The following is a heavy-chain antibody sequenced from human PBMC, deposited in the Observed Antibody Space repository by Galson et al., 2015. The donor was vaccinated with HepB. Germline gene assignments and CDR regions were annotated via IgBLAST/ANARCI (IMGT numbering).Heavy chain of an antibody. CDR1: GFSFSRYG. V-gene: IGHV3-30*18. J-gene: IGHJ4*02. D-gene: IGHD4-17*01. CDR2: ISYDGKQK. CDR3: AKECDIYGKGGPDQ. Sequence: SLRLSCAGSGFSFSRYGIHWVRQAPGKGLEWVAFISYDGKQKYFADSLKGRFTVSRDNSKNTIYLQLNSLRPDDTAVSRCAKECDIYGKGGPDQWGQGPLVTGSS.